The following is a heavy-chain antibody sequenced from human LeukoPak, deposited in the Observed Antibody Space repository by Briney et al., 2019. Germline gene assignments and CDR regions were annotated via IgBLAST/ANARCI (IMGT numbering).Heavy chain of an antibody. J-gene: IGHJ5*02. V-gene: IGHV3-7*03. CDR1: GFTFSSYW. D-gene: IGHD3-16*01. CDR2: IKQDGSEK. CDR3: AKDTGTAWGNWFDP. Sequence: GGSLRLSCAASGFTFSSYWMSWVRQAPGKGLEWVANIKQDGSEKYYVDSVKGRFTISRDNSKNTLYLQMNSLRAEDTAVYYCAKDTGTAWGNWFDPWGQGTLVTVSS.